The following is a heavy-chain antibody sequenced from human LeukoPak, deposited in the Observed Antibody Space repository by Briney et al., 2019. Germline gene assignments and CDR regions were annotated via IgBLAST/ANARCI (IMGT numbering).Heavy chain of an antibody. CDR3: ARGIYGDYGLGY. Sequence: PSETLSLTCSFSGGSISIYYWSWIRQPAGKGLEWIGRIFTSGSTNYNPSLKSRVTMSIDTSKNEFSLKLSSVTAADTAVYFCARGIYGDYGLGYWGQGTLVTVSS. D-gene: IGHD2-21*01. CDR1: GGSISIYY. J-gene: IGHJ4*02. CDR2: IFTSGST. V-gene: IGHV4-4*07.